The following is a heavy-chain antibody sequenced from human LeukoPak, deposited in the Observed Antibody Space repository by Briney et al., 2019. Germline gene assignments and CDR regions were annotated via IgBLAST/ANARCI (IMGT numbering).Heavy chain of an antibody. V-gene: IGHV3-23*01. CDR3: ARPTIAAAGNFEY. CDR2: ISSSGGNT. Sequence: GGSLRLSCITSTFTFSNYAMNWVRQAPGKGLEWVSGISSSGGNTYYADSVKGRFTISRDNAKNSLYLQVNSLRAEDTAVYYCARPTIAAAGNFEYWGQGTLVTVSS. D-gene: IGHD6-13*01. J-gene: IGHJ4*02. CDR1: TFTFSNYA.